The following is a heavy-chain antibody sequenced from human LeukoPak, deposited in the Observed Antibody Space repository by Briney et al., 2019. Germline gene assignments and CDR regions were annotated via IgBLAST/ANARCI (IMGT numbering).Heavy chain of an antibody. CDR1: GFTFSSYG. CDR2: ISYDGSNK. Sequence: GGSLRLSCAASGFTFSSYGKHWVRQAPGKGLEGVAVISYDGSNKYYADSVKGRLTISRDNSKNTLYLQMNSLRAEDTAVYYCAKDRGIAVAGGRCFDPWGQGTLVTVSS. V-gene: IGHV3-30*18. D-gene: IGHD6-19*01. CDR3: AKDRGIAVAGGRCFDP. J-gene: IGHJ5*02.